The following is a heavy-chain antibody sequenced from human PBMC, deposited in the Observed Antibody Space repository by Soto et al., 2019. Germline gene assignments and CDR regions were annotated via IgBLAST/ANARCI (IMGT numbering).Heavy chain of an antibody. J-gene: IGHJ4*02. Sequence: EVQLLESGGGLVQPGGSLRLSCAASKFTFSTYAMSWVRQAPGKGLGWVSAISGSGGSTYYADSVKGRFTISRDNSKNTLYLQMNSLRAEDTAVYYCAKWLVKWLGRYFDYWGQGTLVTVSS. CDR2: ISGSGGST. V-gene: IGHV3-23*01. CDR3: AKWLVKWLGRYFDY. CDR1: KFTFSTYA. D-gene: IGHD6-19*01.